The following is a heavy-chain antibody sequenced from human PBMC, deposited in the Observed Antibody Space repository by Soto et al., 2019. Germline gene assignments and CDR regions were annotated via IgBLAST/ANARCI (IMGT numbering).Heavy chain of an antibody. V-gene: IGHV1-2*02. Sequence: ASVKVSCKTSGYRFSDYYIHWVRRAPGQGLEWMGWINPDNGATNYEQDFQGRVTMTWDTSITTASMELSRLRPDDTAVYYCARSALVLRVYEPTADWFDPWGQGTLVTVS. D-gene: IGHD3-22*01. CDR3: ARSALVLRVYEPTADWFDP. J-gene: IGHJ5*02. CDR1: GYRFSDYY. CDR2: INPDNGAT.